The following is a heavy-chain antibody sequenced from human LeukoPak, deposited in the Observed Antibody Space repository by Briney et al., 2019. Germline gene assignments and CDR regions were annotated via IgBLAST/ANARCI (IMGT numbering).Heavy chain of an antibody. Sequence: GASVKVSCKASGYTFTDYYIHWVRQAPGQGLEWMTYIGPKSADTQYAQKFQGRVTMTLDTSISTAYMELKWLTADDTAVYYCARDGVACRSDVFDLWGQGTMVTVSS. CDR1: GYTFTDYY. D-gene: IGHD6-19*01. J-gene: IGHJ3*01. V-gene: IGHV1-2*02. CDR2: IGPKSADT. CDR3: ARDGVACRSDVFDL.